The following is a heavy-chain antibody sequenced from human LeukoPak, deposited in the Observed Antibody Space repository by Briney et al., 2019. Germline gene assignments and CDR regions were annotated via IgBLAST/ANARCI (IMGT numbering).Heavy chain of an antibody. CDR3: AKDAALALYYFDY. CDR1: GFTFSNYG. V-gene: IGHV3-30*02. Sequence: PGGSLRLSCAASGFTFSNYGVHWVRQAPGKGLEWVSFIRFDGSNKYYADSVKGRFTISRDNSKNTLYLQMNSLRAEDTAIYYCAKDAALALYYFDYWGQGTLVTVSS. CDR2: IRFDGSNK. J-gene: IGHJ4*02. D-gene: IGHD6-13*01.